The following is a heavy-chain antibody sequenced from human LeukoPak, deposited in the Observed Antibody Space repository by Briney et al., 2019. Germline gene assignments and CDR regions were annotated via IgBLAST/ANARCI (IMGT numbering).Heavy chain of an antibody. D-gene: IGHD1-26*01. V-gene: IGHV1-2*02. CDR3: AREGLQGWADAFDI. CDR1: GYTFTGYY. CDR2: INPNSGGT. Sequence: GASVKVSCKSSGYTFTGYYMHWVRQAPGQGLEWMGCINPNSGGTNYAQKFQGRVTMTRDTSISTAYMELSRLRSDDTAVYYCAREGLQGWADAFDIWGQGTMVTVSS. J-gene: IGHJ3*02.